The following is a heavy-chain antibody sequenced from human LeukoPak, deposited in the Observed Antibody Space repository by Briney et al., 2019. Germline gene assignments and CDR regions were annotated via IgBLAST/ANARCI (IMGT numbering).Heavy chain of an antibody. CDR1: GFTFSTSS. D-gene: IGHD3-3*01. V-gene: IGHV3-21*01. CDR2: ISSSSSYM. CDR3: ARDTGTGFWSGYHYYFDS. J-gene: IGHJ4*02. Sequence: GGSLRLSCAASGFTFSTSSMNWVRQAPGKGLEWVSSISSSSSYMYYSGSVKGRFTISRDNAKNSLYLQMNGLRPEDTAVYYCARDTGTGFWSGYHYYFDSWGQGVLVTVSS.